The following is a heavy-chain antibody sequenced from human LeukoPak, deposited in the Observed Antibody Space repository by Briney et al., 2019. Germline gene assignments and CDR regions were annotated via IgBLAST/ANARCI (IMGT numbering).Heavy chain of an antibody. CDR3: ARDHRQQLENWFDP. D-gene: IGHD1-1*01. V-gene: IGHV1-69*13. Sequence: SVKVSCKASAGTFHSYTISWVRQAPGQGLEWMGGIIPIFDKANYAQKFQGRVTITADESTSTAYMELSSLRSDDTAVYYCARDHRQQLENWFDPWGQGTLVTVSS. CDR1: AGTFHSYT. CDR2: IIPIFDKA. J-gene: IGHJ5*02.